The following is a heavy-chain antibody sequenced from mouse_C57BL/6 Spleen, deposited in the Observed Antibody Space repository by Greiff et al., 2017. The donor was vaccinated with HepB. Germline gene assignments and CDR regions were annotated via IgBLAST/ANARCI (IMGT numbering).Heavy chain of an antibody. D-gene: IGHD3-3*01. CDR2: IYPGDGDT. J-gene: IGHJ3*01. CDR1: GYAFSSSW. CDR3: ARSGRAGTGFAY. V-gene: IGHV1-82*01. Sequence: VQLQQSGPELVKPGASVKISCKASGYAFSSSWMNWVKQRPGKGLEWIGRIYPGDGDTNYNGKFKGKATLTADKSSSTAYMQLSSLTSEDSAVYFCARSGRAGTGFAYWGQGTLLTVSA.